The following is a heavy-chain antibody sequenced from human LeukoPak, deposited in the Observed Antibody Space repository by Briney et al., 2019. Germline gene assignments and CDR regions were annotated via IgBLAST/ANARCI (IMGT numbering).Heavy chain of an antibody. J-gene: IGHJ3*01. CDR3: SAVVEPPDSDGFDV. CDR1: GFTFGNSW. CDR2: INADGSTT. D-gene: IGHD1-14*01. V-gene: IGHV3-74*01. Sequence: GGSLRLSCAASGFTFGNSWVHWVRQAPGKGLVWVSLINADGSTTSYADSVKGRFTISRDNARNTLSLEMNSPTIDDTAVYYCSAVVEPPDSDGFDVWGQGTMITVSS.